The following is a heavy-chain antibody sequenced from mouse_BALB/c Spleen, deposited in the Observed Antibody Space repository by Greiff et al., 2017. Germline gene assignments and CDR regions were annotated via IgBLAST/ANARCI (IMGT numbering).Heavy chain of an antibody. J-gene: IGHJ2*01. Sequence: EVKLMESGGGLVQPGGSMKLSCVASGFTFSNYWMNWVRQSPEKGLEWVAEIRLKSNNYATHYAESVKGRFTISRDDSKSSVYLQMNNLRAEDTGIYYCTRELRYYFDYWGQGTTLTVSS. D-gene: IGHD1-1*01. V-gene: IGHV6-6*02. CDR1: GFTFSNYW. CDR3: TRELRYYFDY. CDR2: IRLKSNNYAT.